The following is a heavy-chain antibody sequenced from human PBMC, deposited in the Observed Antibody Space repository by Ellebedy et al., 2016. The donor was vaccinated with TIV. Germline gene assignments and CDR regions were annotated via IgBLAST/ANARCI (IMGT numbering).Heavy chain of an antibody. V-gene: IGHV3-66*01. Sequence: GESLKISCTASEFTVGNNYMAWVRQAPGKGLEWVSLIYSGGTTHYADSVKGRFTISRDNSNRTLYLQMNSLRPEDTAVYYCANRGATIDGAFDIWGQGTMVTVSS. CDR3: ANRGATIDGAFDI. CDR2: IYSGGTT. J-gene: IGHJ3*02. CDR1: EFTVGNNY. D-gene: IGHD5-24*01.